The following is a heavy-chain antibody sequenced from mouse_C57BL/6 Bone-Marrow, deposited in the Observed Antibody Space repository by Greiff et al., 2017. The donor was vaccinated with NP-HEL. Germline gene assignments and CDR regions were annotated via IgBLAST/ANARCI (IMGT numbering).Heavy chain of an antibody. Sequence: QVQLKQPGAELVKPGASVKMSCKASGYTFTSYWITWVKQRPGQGLEWIGDIYPGSGSTNYNEKFKSKATLTVDTSSSTAYMQLSSLTSEDSAVYYCARLTTVVAKDDYWGQGTTLTVSS. J-gene: IGHJ2*01. CDR2: IYPGSGST. V-gene: IGHV1-55*01. D-gene: IGHD1-1*01. CDR3: ARLTTVVAKDDY. CDR1: GYTFTSYW.